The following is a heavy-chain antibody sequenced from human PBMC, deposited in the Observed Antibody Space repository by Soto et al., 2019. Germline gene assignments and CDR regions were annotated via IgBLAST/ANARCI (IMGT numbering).Heavy chain of an antibody. J-gene: IGHJ6*02. CDR3: ARDRLGDIGGYYYGSGSYFYGMDV. CDR1: GGSISSGGYY. V-gene: IGHV4-31*03. D-gene: IGHD3-10*01. CDR2: IYYSGST. Sequence: SETLSLTCTVSGGSISSGGYYWSWIRQHPGKGLEWIGYIYYSGSTYYNPSLKSRVTISVDTSKNQFSLKLSSVTAADTAVYYCARDRLGDIGGYYYGSGSYFYGMDVWGQGTTVTVSS.